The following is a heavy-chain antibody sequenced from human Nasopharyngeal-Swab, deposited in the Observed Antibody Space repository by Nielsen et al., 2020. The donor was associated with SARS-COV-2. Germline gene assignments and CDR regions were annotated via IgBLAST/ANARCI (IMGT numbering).Heavy chain of an antibody. CDR3: AKARRTDTYGYECFDS. Sequence: SLKISCAASGFTFENYAMHWVRQPPGKGLEWVSGITWNSGNKGYAESVQGRFTISRDNAKNSLYLQMNSPRAEDTALYYCAKARRTDTYGYECFDSWGQGTLVTVSS. J-gene: IGHJ4*02. D-gene: IGHD5-18*01. CDR2: ITWNSGNK. CDR1: GFTFENYA. V-gene: IGHV3-9*01.